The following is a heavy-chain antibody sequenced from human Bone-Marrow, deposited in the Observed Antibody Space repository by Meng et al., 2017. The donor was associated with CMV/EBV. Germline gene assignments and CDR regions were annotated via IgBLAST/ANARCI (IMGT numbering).Heavy chain of an antibody. CDR1: GYTFTFYS. J-gene: IGHJ6*02. D-gene: IGHD3-3*01. CDR3: ARAGIRFLEWLLSAMDV. V-gene: IGHV1-46*01. CDR2: ISPSGDST. Sequence: ASVKVSCKASGYTFTFYSMHWMRQAPGQGLEWMGVISPSGDSTSYAQKFQGRVTMTRDTSTSTVYMELSSLRSEDTAVYYCARAGIRFLEWLLSAMDVWGQGTTVTVSS.